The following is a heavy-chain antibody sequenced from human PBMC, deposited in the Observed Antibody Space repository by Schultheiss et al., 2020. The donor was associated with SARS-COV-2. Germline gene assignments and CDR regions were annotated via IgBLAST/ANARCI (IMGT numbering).Heavy chain of an antibody. CDR1: GGSFSGYY. J-gene: IGHJ6*02. Sequence: SETLSLTCAVYGGSFSGYYWSWIRQPPGKGLEWIGYIYYSGSTYYNPSLKSRVTISVDTSKNQFSLKLSSVTAADTAVYYCARSIAARLYGMDVWGQGTTVTVSS. CDR3: ARSIAARLYGMDV. CDR2: IYYSGST. V-gene: IGHV4-34*01. D-gene: IGHD6-6*01.